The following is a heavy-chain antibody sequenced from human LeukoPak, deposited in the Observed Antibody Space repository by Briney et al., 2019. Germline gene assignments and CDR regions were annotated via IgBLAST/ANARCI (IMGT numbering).Heavy chain of an antibody. CDR1: QSIVSSRY. V-gene: IGHV3-66*02. J-gene: IGHJ4*02. CDR2: IYDGGKT. Sequence: PGGSLRLSCAASQSIVSSRYMSWVRQAPGKGLEWVSIIYDGGKTYYADSVKGRFTISRDNSKNTLYLQMNSLRAEDTAVYYCARGRDDRKFIVGTYTRGYYFDYWGQGTLVTVSS. CDR3: ARGRDDRKFIVGTYTRGYYFDY. D-gene: IGHD1-26*01.